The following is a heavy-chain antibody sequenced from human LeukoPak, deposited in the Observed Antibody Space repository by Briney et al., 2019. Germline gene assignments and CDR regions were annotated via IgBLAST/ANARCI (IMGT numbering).Heavy chain of an antibody. D-gene: IGHD3-16*01. CDR2: IWYGGSNK. CDR1: GFTFSSYG. J-gene: IGHJ4*02. V-gene: IGHV3-33*01. CDR3: ARDFNYAFDY. Sequence: PGRSLRLSCAASGFTFSSYGMHWVRQAPGKGLEWVAVIWYGGSNKYYADSVKGRFTISRDNSKNTLYLQMNSLRAEDTAVYYGARDFNYAFDYWGQGTLVTVSS.